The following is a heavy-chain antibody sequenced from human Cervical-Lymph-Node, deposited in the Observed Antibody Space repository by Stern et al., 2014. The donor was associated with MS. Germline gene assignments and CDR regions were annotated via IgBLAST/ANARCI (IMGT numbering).Heavy chain of an antibody. Sequence: QVQLMQSGAEVTKPGSSVKVSCKASGGTFSDYAIRWVRQAPGQGLEWMGGIIPIFGYTDYAQNFQGRVTITAAESMTTEYIDMSSLRSEDTAVYYCARGAYCGGDGYWGWFDSWGQGTLVTVSS. CDR3: ARGAYCGGDGYWGWFDS. J-gene: IGHJ5*01. V-gene: IGHV1-69*01. D-gene: IGHD2-21*02. CDR1: GGTFSDYA. CDR2: IIPIFGYT.